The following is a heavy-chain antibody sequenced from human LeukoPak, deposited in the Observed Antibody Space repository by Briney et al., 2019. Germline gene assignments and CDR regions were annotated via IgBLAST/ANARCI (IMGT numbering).Heavy chain of an antibody. V-gene: IGHV1-3*01. CDR1: GYTFTSYA. CDR2: INAGNGNT. J-gene: IGHJ3*02. CDR3: AGIVVVPAADAFDI. Sequence: ASVKVSCKASGYTFTSYAMHWVRQAPGQRLEWMGWINAGNGNTKYSQKFQGRVTITRDTSASTAYMELSSLRSEDTAVYYCAGIVVVPAADAFDIWGQGIMVTVSS. D-gene: IGHD2-2*01.